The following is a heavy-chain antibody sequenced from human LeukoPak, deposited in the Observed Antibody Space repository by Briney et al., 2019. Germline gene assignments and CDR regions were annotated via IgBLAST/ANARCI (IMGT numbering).Heavy chain of an antibody. CDR1: GYTFINNW. V-gene: IGHV1-46*01. J-gene: IGHJ5*02. D-gene: IGHD3-10*01. Sequence: ASVTVSCKASGYTFINNWMHWVRQPPGQGVEWIGLINHTGTGTPYAQKCQGRVTIPRNMSTSTDYMELSSLRSEDTAVYYCARDNSVGDIAWWFDPWGQGTLVTVSS. CDR2: INHTGTGT. CDR3: ARDNSVGDIAWWFDP.